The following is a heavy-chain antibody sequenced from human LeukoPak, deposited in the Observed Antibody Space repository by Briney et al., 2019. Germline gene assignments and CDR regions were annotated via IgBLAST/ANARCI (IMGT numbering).Heavy chain of an antibody. Sequence: GGSLRLSCAASGFTFSTYAMIWVRQAPGKGLEWVSAIRGSGGSTYYADSVKDRFTISRDNSKNTLYLQMNSLRAEDTAVYYCGRDPNGDYIGAFDMWGQGTVVTVSS. D-gene: IGHD4-17*01. V-gene: IGHV3-23*01. J-gene: IGHJ3*02. CDR3: GRDPNGDYIGAFDM. CDR2: IRGSGGST. CDR1: GFTFSTYA.